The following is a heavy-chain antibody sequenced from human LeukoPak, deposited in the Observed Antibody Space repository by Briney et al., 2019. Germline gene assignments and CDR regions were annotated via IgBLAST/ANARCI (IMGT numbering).Heavy chain of an antibody. CDR3: ARANYYYYYMDV. V-gene: IGHV4-34*01. Sequence: SETLSLTCAVYGGSFSGYYWSWIRQPPGKGLEWIGEINHSGSTNYNPSLKSRVTISVDTSKNQFSLKLGSVTAADTAVYYCARANYYYYYMDVWGKGTTVTVSS. CDR2: INHSGST. CDR1: GGSFSGYY. J-gene: IGHJ6*03.